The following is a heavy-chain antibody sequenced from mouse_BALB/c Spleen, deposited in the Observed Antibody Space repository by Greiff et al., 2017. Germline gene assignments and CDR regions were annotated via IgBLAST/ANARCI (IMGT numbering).Heavy chain of an antibody. CDR2: ISYSGST. CDR1: GYSITSDYA. Sequence: EVKLMESGPGLVKPSQSLSLTCTVTGYSITSDYAWNWIRQFPGNKLEWMGYISYSGSTSYNPSLKSRISITRDTSKNQFFLQLNSVTTEDTATYYCARSLIYPGAMDYWGQGTSVTVSS. J-gene: IGHJ4*01. V-gene: IGHV3-2*02. D-gene: IGHD2-1*01. CDR3: ARSLIYPGAMDY.